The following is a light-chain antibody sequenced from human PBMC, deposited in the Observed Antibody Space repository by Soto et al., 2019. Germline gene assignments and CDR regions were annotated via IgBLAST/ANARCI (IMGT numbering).Light chain of an antibody. J-gene: IGKJ5*01. V-gene: IGKV3-20*01. CDR3: QQYESSPPSIT. CDR1: QSVDSKY. CDR2: SVS. Sequence: IVLTQSPGTLSLSPGERATLSCWASQSVDSKYFAWYQQKPGQAPRLLIYSVSNRATGIPARFSGSESGTDLTLTISGLEPEDFAVYDGQQYESSPPSITVGQGPRLELK.